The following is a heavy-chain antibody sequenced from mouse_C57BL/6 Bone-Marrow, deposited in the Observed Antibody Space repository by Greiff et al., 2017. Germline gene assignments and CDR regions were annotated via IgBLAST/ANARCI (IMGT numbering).Heavy chain of an antibody. CDR1: GYTFTDYY. CDR2: INPNNGGT. Sequence: EVQLQQSGPELVKPGASVKISCKASGYTFTDYYMNWVKQSHGKSLEWIGDINPNNGGTSYNQKFKGKATLTVDKSSSTAYMELRSLTSEDSAVEYCAREGRRDYVDYWGQGTTLTVSA. V-gene: IGHV1-26*01. J-gene: IGHJ2*01. CDR3: AREGRRDYVDY.